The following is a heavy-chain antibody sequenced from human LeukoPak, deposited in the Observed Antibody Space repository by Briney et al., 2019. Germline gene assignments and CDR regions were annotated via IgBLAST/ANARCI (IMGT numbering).Heavy chain of an antibody. CDR2: INHSGST. CDR3: ARRRIQLWSRFDH. CDR1: GGSFSGYY. V-gene: IGHV4-34*01. D-gene: IGHD5-18*01. Sequence: SETLSLTCAVYGGSFSGYYWSWIRQPPGKGLEWIGEINHSGSTNYNPSLKSRVTISVDTSKNQFSLKLSSVTAADTAVYYCARRRIQLWSRFDHWGQGTLVTVSS. J-gene: IGHJ4*02.